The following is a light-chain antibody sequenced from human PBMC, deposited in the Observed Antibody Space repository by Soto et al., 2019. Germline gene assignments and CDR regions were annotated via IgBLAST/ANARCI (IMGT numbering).Light chain of an antibody. J-gene: IGKJ5*01. Sequence: EIVMTQSPATLSVSPGERATLSCRASQSVSNTYLAWYQQKPGQTPRLLIYGASSRATGIPDRFSGSGSGTDFTLTISRLEPEDFAVYYCQQYGSSITFGQGTRLEI. CDR1: QSVSNTY. CDR2: GAS. V-gene: IGKV3-20*01. CDR3: QQYGSSIT.